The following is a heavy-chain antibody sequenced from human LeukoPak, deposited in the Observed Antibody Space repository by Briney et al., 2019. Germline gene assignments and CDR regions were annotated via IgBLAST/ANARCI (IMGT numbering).Heavy chain of an antibody. Sequence: ASVKVSCKASGYAFSSYAISWVRQAPEQGLEWMGWISVYNGDTLYAPKLQGRVTMTTDSSTSTAYVELRSLGSDDTAVYYCAREHSSSWSHDAFEIWGQGTMVTVSS. CDR1: GYAFSSYA. CDR2: ISVYNGDT. D-gene: IGHD6-13*01. CDR3: AREHSSSWSHDAFEI. J-gene: IGHJ3*02. V-gene: IGHV1-18*01.